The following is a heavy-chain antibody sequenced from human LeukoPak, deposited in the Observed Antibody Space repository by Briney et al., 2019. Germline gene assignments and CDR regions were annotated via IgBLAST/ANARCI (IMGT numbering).Heavy chain of an antibody. CDR3: AKGVYNWNDYFDY. D-gene: IGHD1-20*01. Sequence: PGRSLRLSCAASGFTFDDYAMHWVRQAPGKGLEWVSGISWNSGSIGYAESVKCRFTISRDNAKNSLYLQMNSLRAEDTDLYYCAKGVYNWNDYFDYWGQGTLVTVSS. CDR2: ISWNSGSI. CDR1: GFTFDDYA. V-gene: IGHV3-9*01. J-gene: IGHJ4*02.